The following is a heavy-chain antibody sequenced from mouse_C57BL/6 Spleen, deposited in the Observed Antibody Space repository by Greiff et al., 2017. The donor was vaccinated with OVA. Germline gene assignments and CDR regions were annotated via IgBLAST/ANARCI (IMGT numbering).Heavy chain of an antibody. V-gene: IGHV1-64*01. D-gene: IGHD1-1*01. CDR1: GYTFTSYW. J-gene: IGHJ3*01. CDR2: IHPNSGST. CDR3: ARRDYYGSSGWFAY. Sequence: VQLQQPGAELVKPGASVKLSCKASGYTFTSYWMHWVKQRPGQGLEWIGMIHPNSGSTNYNEKFKSKATLTVDKSSSTAYMQLSSLTSEDSAVYYCARRDYYGSSGWFAYWGQGTLVTVSA.